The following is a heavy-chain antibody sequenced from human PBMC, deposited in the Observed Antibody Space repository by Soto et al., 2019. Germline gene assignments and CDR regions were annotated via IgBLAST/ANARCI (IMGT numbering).Heavy chain of an antibody. D-gene: IGHD3-3*01. V-gene: IGHV4-31*03. CDR3: AREGGSTIFGVARYGMDV. Sequence: SETLSLTCTVSGGSISSGGYYWSWIRQHPGKGLEWIGYIYYSGSTYYNPSLKSRVTISVDTSKSQFSLKLSSVTAADTAVYYCAREGGSTIFGVARYGMDVWGQGTTVTVSS. CDR1: GGSISSGGYY. J-gene: IGHJ6*02. CDR2: IYYSGST.